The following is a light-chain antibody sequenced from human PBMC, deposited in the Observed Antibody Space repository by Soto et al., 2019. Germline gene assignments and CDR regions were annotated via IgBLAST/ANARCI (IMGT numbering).Light chain of an antibody. J-gene: IGLJ1*01. Sequence: QSALTQPASVSGSPGQSITISCTGSRSDVGSYDYVSWYQQYPGKAPKVIIYGVKYRPSGISDRFSASKSGNTASLTISGLQAEDEAEYFCSSYTSTTNIYVFGSGTKLTVL. CDR3: SSYTSTTNIYV. CDR1: RSDVGSYDY. CDR2: GVK. V-gene: IGLV2-14*01.